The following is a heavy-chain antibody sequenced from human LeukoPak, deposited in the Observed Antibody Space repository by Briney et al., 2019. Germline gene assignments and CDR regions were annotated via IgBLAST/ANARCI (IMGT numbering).Heavy chain of an antibody. Sequence: GGSLRLSCAASGFTFSKAWMNWVRQAPGKGLEWVGRIKSKSDGGTTDYAAPVKGRVTIARDDSKNTVSLQTNGLKPEDTAVYYCTTRGSGWYPFFDYWGQGRLVTVSS. J-gene: IGHJ4*02. CDR1: GFTFSKAW. CDR2: IKSKSDGGTT. CDR3: TTRGSGWYPFFDY. D-gene: IGHD6-19*01. V-gene: IGHV3-15*07.